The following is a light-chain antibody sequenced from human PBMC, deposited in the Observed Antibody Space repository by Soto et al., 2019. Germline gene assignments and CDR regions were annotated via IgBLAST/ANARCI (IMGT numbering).Light chain of an antibody. J-gene: IGKJ2*01. CDR1: QSISGW. CDR3: QQYNSYST. CDR2: KAS. Sequence: DIQMTQSPSTLSASVGDRVTITCRASQSISGWLAWYQQKPGKAPKLLIYKASSLDITVPSRFSGSESGTEFTLTINSLQPDDFATYYCQQYNSYSTFGQGTKLAIK. V-gene: IGKV1-5*03.